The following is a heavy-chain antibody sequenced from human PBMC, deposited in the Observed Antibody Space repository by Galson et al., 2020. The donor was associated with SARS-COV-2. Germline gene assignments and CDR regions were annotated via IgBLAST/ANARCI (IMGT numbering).Heavy chain of an antibody. CDR2: IYYSGST. CDR1: GGSISSHY. V-gene: IGHV4-59*11. Sequence: SETLSLTCTVSGGSISSHYWSWIRQPPGKGLEWNGYIYYSGSTNYNPSLKSRVTISVDTSKNQFSLKLSSVTAADTAVYYCARDRFYYDSSGYYYTTHYFDYWGQGTLVTVSS. D-gene: IGHD3-22*01. CDR3: ARDRFYYDSSGYYYTTHYFDY. J-gene: IGHJ4*02.